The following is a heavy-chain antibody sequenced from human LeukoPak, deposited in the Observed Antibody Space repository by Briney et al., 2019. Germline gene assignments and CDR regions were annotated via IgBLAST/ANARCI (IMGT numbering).Heavy chain of an antibody. CDR1: GDSVSSNSAT. D-gene: IGHD3-10*01. V-gene: IGHV6-1*01. J-gene: IGHJ4*02. CDR3: ARNYYGSGSYYSHFDY. Sequence: ASQTLSLTCAISGDSVSSNSATWHWIRQSPSRGLEWLGRTYYRTKWDNDYAVSVKSRITINPDTSKNQFSLQLKSVTPEDTAVYYCARNYYGSGSYYSHFDYWGQGTLVTVSS. CDR2: TYYRTKWDN.